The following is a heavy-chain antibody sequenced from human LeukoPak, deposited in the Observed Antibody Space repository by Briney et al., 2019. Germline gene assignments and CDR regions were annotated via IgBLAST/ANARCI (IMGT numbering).Heavy chain of an antibody. V-gene: IGHV4-39*01. Sequence: SETLSLTCTVSGGSISSSSYYWGWIRQPPGKGLEWIGSIYYSGSTYYNPSLKSRVTISVDTSKNQFSLKLSSVTAADTAVYYCARGLLGYYYYMDVWGKGTTVTVSS. CDR1: GGSISSSSYY. CDR2: IYYSGST. J-gene: IGHJ6*03. CDR3: ARGLLGYYYYMDV.